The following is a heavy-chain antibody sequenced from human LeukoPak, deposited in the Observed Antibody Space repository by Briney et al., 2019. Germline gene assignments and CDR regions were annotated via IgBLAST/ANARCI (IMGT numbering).Heavy chain of an antibody. Sequence: SETLSLTCTVSGGSISSYYWSWIRQPPGKGLEWIGYIYCSGGTNYNPSLKSRVTISVDASKNQFSLKLSSVTAADTAVYYCARRVYYYDSSGYPRWYFDLWGRGTLVTASS. CDR3: ARRVYYYDSSGYPRWYFDL. J-gene: IGHJ2*01. D-gene: IGHD3-22*01. V-gene: IGHV4-59*08. CDR1: GGSISSYY. CDR2: IYCSGGT.